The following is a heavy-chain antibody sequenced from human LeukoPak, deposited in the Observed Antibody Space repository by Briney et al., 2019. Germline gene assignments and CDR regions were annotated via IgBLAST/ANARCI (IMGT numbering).Heavy chain of an antibody. CDR2: IYPADSDT. CDR3: ARLRATSGYDLYH. V-gene: IGHV5-51*01. Sequence: GESLKISCQASGYSFTNYCIGWVRQMPGKGLEWMGIIYPADSDTRYSPSFQGQVTISADRSINTAYLQWNSLKASDTAIYYCARLRATSGYDLYHWGQGALVTVSS. D-gene: IGHD5-12*01. CDR1: GYSFTNYC. J-gene: IGHJ5*02.